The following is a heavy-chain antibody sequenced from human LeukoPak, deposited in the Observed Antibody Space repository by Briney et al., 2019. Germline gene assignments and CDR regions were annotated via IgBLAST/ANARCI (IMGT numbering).Heavy chain of an antibody. D-gene: IGHD3-10*01. CDR3: ARAVPNIYGSGLHKWFDP. J-gene: IGHJ5*02. Sequence: SETLSLTCTVSGGSIRSSNYYWAWIRQPPGKGLEWIGSILQSGSTFYNPSLESRITISVDTSKNQFSLKLSSVTAADTAIYYCARAVPNIYGSGLHKWFDPWGQGTLVTVSS. CDR2: ILQSGST. CDR1: GGSIRSSNYY. V-gene: IGHV4-39*01.